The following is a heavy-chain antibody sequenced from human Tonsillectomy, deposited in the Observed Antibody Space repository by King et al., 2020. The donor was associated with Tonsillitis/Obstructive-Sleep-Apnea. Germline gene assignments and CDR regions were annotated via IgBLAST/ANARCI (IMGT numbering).Heavy chain of an antibody. CDR2: ISWDDDE. D-gene: IGHD2/OR15-2a*01. J-gene: IGHJ6*03. Sequence: TLKESGPTVVKPTQTLTLTCTFSGFSLSASGVGVDWIRQPPGKAPQWLALISWDDDERYNPSLKNRLTITKDTSKSQVVLTMTSVDPADTATYYCAHSLRELTEYPFNYQYYMDVWGKGTTVIVSS. CDR3: AHSLRELTEYPFNYQYYMDV. CDR1: GFSLSASGVG. V-gene: IGHV2-5*02.